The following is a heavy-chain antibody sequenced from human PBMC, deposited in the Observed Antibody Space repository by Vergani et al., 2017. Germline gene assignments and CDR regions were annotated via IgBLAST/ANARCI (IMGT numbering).Heavy chain of an antibody. CDR1: GGTFSSYA. CDR3: ARGIAVAGTAYYYYMDV. J-gene: IGHJ6*03. V-gene: IGHV1-69*01. CDR2: IIPIFGTA. D-gene: IGHD6-19*01. Sequence: QVQLVQSGAEVKKPGSSVKVSCKASGGTFSSYAISWVRQAPGQGLEWMGGIIPIFGTANYAQKFQGRVTITADESTSTAYMELSSLRSEDTAVYYCARGIAVAGTAYYYYMDVWGKGTMVTVSS.